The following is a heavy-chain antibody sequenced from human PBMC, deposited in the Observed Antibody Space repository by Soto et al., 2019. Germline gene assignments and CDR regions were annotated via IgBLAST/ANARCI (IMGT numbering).Heavy chain of an antibody. Sequence: GSLRLSCSASGFTFTSYAMHWVRQAPGKGLEFVSAISSYGADTYYADSVKGRFAISRDNSKNTLYLQMSSLRAEDTALYYCVKEGYMRSDWYGQFDYWGQGALVTVSS. D-gene: IGHD6-19*01. CDR1: GFTFTSYA. CDR3: VKEGYMRSDWYGQFDY. V-gene: IGHV3-64D*06. J-gene: IGHJ4*02. CDR2: ISSYGADT.